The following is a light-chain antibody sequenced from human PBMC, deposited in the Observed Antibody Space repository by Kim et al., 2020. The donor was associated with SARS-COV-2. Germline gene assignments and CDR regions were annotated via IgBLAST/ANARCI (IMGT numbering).Light chain of an antibody. Sequence: DIQMTQSPSSLSASVGDRVTITCQASQDISNFLNWYQQKPGKAPRLLIYDASTLETGVPSRFSGSGSGTDFTVTISSLHPDDIATYYCQQYDSLPRTFCQGTKLEI. CDR3: QQYDSLPRT. J-gene: IGKJ2*02. CDR1: QDISNF. CDR2: DAS. V-gene: IGKV1-33*01.